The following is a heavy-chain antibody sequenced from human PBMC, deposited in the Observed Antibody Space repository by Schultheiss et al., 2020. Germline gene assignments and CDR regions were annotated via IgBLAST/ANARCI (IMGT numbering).Heavy chain of an antibody. V-gene: IGHV3-30*18. J-gene: IGHJ4*02. Sequence: GGSLRLSCEASGFIFRGYGMDWVRQAPGKGLEWVAVISNDGGSEDYADSVKGRFTISRDNSKNTLYLQMNSLRAEDTAVYYCAKDGYYYDSSGFPDYWGQGTLVTVSS. D-gene: IGHD3-22*01. CDR2: ISNDGGSE. CDR1: GFIFRGYG. CDR3: AKDGYYYDSSGFPDY.